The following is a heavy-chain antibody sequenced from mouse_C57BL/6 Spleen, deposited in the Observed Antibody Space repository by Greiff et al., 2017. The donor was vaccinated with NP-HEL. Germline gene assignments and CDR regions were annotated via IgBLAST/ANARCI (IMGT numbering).Heavy chain of an antibody. Sequence: EVMLVESGGGLVQPGGSLSLSCAASGFTFTDYYMSWVRQPPGKALEWVGFIRNKANGYTTAYSASVKGRFTISRDNSQRILYLQMNALRAEDSTTKYCARHNFFYAMDYWGQGTSVTVSS. V-gene: IGHV7-3*01. CDR1: GFTFTDYY. CDR2: IRNKANGYTT. J-gene: IGHJ4*01. CDR3: ARHNFFYAMDY.